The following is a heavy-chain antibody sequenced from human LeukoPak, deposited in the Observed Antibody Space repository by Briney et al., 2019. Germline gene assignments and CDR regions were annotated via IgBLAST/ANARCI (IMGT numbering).Heavy chain of an antibody. V-gene: IGHV3-23*01. Sequence: GGSLRLSCAASGFPFSSYAMSWVRQAAGKGLEWVSVISGSGGSTYYADSVKGRFTISRDNSKNTLYLQMNSLRADDTAVYYCAKDGGGYGSGSYYGWFGPWGQGTLVTVSS. D-gene: IGHD3-10*01. CDR2: ISGSGGST. CDR3: AKDGGGYGSGSYYGWFGP. CDR1: GFPFSSYA. J-gene: IGHJ5*02.